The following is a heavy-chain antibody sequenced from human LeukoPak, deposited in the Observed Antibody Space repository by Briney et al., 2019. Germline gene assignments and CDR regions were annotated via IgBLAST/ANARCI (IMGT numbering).Heavy chain of an antibody. CDR1: GDSISSFH. D-gene: IGHD5-18*01. CDR3: ARAGDTAMVMIHVWFDP. J-gene: IGHJ5*02. Sequence: SETLSLTCTVSGDSISSFHWSWIRQPAGKGLEWIGRIYTSGSTNYNPSLKSRVTISVDTSKNQFSLKLSSVTAADTAVYYCARAGDTAMVMIHVWFDPWGQGTLVTVSS. CDR2: IYTSGST. V-gene: IGHV4-4*07.